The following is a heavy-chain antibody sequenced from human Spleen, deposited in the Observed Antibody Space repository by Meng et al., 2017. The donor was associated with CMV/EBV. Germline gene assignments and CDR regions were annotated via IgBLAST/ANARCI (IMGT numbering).Heavy chain of an antibody. CDR1: GGSISTSTHY. Sequence: GSLRLSCTVSGGSISTSTHYWGWIRQPPGKGLEWIGSTYYSGSTYYNPSLKSRVTISVDTSKNQFSLKLSSVTAADTAVYYCARGSYSSGWYIRGFFDYWGQGTLVTVSS. CDR2: TYYSGST. D-gene: IGHD6-19*01. V-gene: IGHV4-39*07. CDR3: ARGSYSSGWYIRGFFDY. J-gene: IGHJ4*02.